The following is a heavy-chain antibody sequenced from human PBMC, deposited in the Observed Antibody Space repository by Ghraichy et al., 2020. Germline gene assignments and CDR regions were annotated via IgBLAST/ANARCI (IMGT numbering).Heavy chain of an antibody. J-gene: IGHJ6*02. CDR3: AKPQDIVATILPYYYYYYGMDV. V-gene: IGHV3-23*01. Sequence: GGSLRLSCAASGFTFSSYAMSWVRQAPGKGLEWVSAISGSGGSTYYADSVKGRFTISRDNSKNTLYLQMNSLRAEDTAVYYCAKPQDIVATILPYYYYYYGMDVWVRATTVAVSS. CDR2: ISGSGGST. CDR1: GFTFSSYA. D-gene: IGHD5-12*01.